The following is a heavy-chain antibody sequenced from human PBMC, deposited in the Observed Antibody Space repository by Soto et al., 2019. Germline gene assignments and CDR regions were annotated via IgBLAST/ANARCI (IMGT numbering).Heavy chain of an antibody. J-gene: IGHJ5*02. V-gene: IGHV4-39*07. D-gene: IGHD3-22*01. CDR1: GCSISTSCYH. CDR3: ARDGDGTNYYDSSGEAWFDP. CDR2: IYYSGST. Sequence: PSETLSPTSTPSGCSISTSCYHWRWDRQPPGKGLEWIGSIYYSGSTNYNPSLKSRVTISVDTSKNQFSLKLSSVTAADTAVYYCARDGDGTNYYDSSGEAWFDPWGQG.